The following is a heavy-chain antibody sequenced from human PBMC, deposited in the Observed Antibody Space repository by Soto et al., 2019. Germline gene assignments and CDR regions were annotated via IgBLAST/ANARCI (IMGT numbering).Heavy chain of an antibody. CDR2: ISNSSGYT. Sequence: PGGSLRLSCVASGFTFNDYYMSWIRQAPGKGLEWVSYISNSSGYTNYADSVKGRFTISRDNARNSLYLQMNSLRAEDTAVYYCARGGTTVTDFWGQGTLVTVSS. J-gene: IGHJ4*02. CDR1: GFTFNDYY. CDR3: ARGGTTVTDF. V-gene: IGHV3-11*06. D-gene: IGHD4-17*01.